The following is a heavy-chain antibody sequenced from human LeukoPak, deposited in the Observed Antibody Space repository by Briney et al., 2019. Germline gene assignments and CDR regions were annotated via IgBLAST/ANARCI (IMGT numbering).Heavy chain of an antibody. CDR3: AKDLPAAGVPYYDFWSGYYAPYYMDV. D-gene: IGHD3-3*01. J-gene: IGHJ6*03. Sequence: GGSLRLSCAASGFTVSSNYMSWVRQAPGKGLEWVSVIYSGGSTYYADSVKGRFTISRDNSKNTLYLQMNSLRAEDTAVYYCAKDLPAAGVPYYDFWSGYYAPYYMDVWGKGTTVTVSS. CDR1: GFTVSSNY. CDR2: IYSGGST. V-gene: IGHV3-53*01.